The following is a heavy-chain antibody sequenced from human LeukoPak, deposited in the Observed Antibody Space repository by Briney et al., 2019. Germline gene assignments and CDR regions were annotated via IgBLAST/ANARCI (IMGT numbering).Heavy chain of an antibody. CDR3: ARGGGEDSSGYYYRNDAFDI. CDR2: IYTSGST. Sequence: SETLSLTCTVSGGSISSYYWSWIRQPAGKGLEWIGRIYTSGSTNYNPSLKSRVTMSVDTSKNQFSLKLSSVTAADTAVYYCARGGGEDSSGYYYRNDAFDIWGQGQWSPSLQ. CDR1: GGSISSYY. V-gene: IGHV4-4*07. J-gene: IGHJ3*02. D-gene: IGHD3-22*01.